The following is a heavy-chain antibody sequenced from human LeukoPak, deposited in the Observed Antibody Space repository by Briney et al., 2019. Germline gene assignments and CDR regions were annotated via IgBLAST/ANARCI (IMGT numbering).Heavy chain of an antibody. V-gene: IGHV3-7*01. Sequence: PGGSLRLSCAAQGFTFSRYWMNWVRQAPGKGLEWVANIRQDGSQKFYVDSVRGRFTISRENAKNSLYLQMNSLRAGDTAVYYCARVRKYSGYYSWYFDLWGRGTLVTVSS. CDR3: ARVRKYSGYYSWYFDL. J-gene: IGHJ2*01. CDR1: GFTFSRYW. CDR2: IRQDGSQK. D-gene: IGHD5-12*01.